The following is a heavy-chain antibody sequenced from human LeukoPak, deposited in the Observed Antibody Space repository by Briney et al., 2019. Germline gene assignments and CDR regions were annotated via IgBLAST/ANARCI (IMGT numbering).Heavy chain of an antibody. J-gene: IGHJ4*02. CDR1: GFTFSSSW. CDR2: INGDGSST. V-gene: IGHV3-74*01. Sequence: PGGSLRLSCAASGFTFSSSWMHWVRQAPGKGLVWVSRINGDGSSTIYADSVEGRFTISRDNAKNTLYLQMNSLRAEDTAVYYCARWWLRSGDYWGQGTLVTVSS. CDR3: ARWWLRSGDY. D-gene: IGHD5-12*01.